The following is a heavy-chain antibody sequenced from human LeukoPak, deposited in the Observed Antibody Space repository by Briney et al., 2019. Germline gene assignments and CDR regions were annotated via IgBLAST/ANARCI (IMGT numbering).Heavy chain of an antibody. CDR3: ATLGSSGGFDY. Sequence: GGSLRLSCAASGFTFSSYAMSWVRQAPGKGLEWVSAISASGGSTYSADSVKGRFTISRDNSKNTLYLQMNSLRAEDTAVYYCATLGSSGGFDYWGQGTLVTVSS. CDR2: ISASGGST. J-gene: IGHJ4*02. CDR1: GFTFSSYA. D-gene: IGHD6-6*01. V-gene: IGHV3-23*01.